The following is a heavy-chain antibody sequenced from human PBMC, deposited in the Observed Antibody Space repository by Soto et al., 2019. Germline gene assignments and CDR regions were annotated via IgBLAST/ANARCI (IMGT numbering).Heavy chain of an antibody. CDR1: WCSINSYY. Sequence: LSLTCSSSWCSINSYYLVRVRAYPGNGREWIGYIFYTGSTNYNPSLESRVTISVDTSKKYFSLILRSVTAADTAVYYCARRGAVAGYYYYHGMDVRGQGTKVTVSS. CDR2: IFYTGST. D-gene: IGHD6-19*01. V-gene: IGHV4-59*08. CDR3: ARRGAVAGYYYYHGMDV. J-gene: IGHJ6*02.